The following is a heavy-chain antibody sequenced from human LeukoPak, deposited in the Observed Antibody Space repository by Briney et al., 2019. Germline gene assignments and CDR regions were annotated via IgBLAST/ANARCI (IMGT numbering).Heavy chain of an antibody. D-gene: IGHD2-15*01. CDR3: ARGRPGYCSGGSCYEPHYYYYGMDV. CDR2: IIPIFGTA. CDR1: GGTFSNYA. V-gene: IGHV1-69*13. Sequence: GASVKVSCKASGGTFSNYAISWVRQAPGQGLEWMGGIIPIFGTANYAQKFQGRATITADESTSTAYMELSSLRSEDTAVYYCARGRPGYCSGGSCYEPHYYYYGMDVWGQGTTVTVSS. J-gene: IGHJ6*02.